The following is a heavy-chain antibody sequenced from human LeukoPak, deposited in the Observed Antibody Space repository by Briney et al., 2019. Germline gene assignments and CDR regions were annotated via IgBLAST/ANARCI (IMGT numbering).Heavy chain of an antibody. CDR2: ISSSSSTI. J-gene: IGHJ4*02. Sequence: GGSLRLSCAASGFTFSSYSMNWVRQAPGKELEWVSYISSSSSTIYYADSVKGRFTISRDNAKNSLYLQMNSLRAEDTAVYYCARDREWLPREPYFDYWGQGTLVTVSS. CDR1: GFTFSSYS. V-gene: IGHV3-48*01. D-gene: IGHD6-19*01. CDR3: ARDREWLPREPYFDY.